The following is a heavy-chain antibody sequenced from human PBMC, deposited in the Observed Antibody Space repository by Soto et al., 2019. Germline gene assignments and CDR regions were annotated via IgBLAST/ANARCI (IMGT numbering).Heavy chain of an antibody. CDR2: IIPIFGTA. Sequence: SVKVSCKASGGTFSSYAISWVRQAPGQGLEWMGGIIPIFGTANYAQKFQGRVTITADESTSTAYMELSSLRSEDTAVHYRARAHYYDSSGYYYWGQGTLVTVST. CDR3: ARAHYYDSSGYYY. CDR1: GGTFSSYA. V-gene: IGHV1-69*13. D-gene: IGHD3-22*01. J-gene: IGHJ4*02.